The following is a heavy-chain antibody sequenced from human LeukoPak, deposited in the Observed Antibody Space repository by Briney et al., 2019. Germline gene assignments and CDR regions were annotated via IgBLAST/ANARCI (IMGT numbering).Heavy chain of an antibody. CDR3: ARKYYYDSSGSDAFDI. V-gene: IGHV3-53*01. CDR2: MYSGGST. CDR1: GFTVSSTY. J-gene: IGHJ3*02. Sequence: GGSLRLSCAASGFTVSSTYMSWVRQAPGKGLEWVSVMYSGGSTYYAASVQGRFTISRDSSKNTLYLQMNSLRAEDTAVYYCARKYYYDSSGSDAFDIWGQGTMVTLSS. D-gene: IGHD3-22*01.